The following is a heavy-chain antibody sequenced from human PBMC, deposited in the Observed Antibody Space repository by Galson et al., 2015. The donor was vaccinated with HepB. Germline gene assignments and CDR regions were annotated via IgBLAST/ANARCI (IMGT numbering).Heavy chain of an antibody. CDR2: ISSAGTNQ. Sequence: SLRLSCAASGFTFSSYALHWVRQAPGKGLEWVALISSAGTNQYYADSVKGRFTISRDNSKNTLYLQMSSLRTEDTAVYYCARAAYTSNDKFDPWGQGTLVTVSS. V-gene: IGHV3-30-3*01. CDR1: GFTFSSYA. D-gene: IGHD6-13*01. CDR3: ARAAYTSNDKFDP. J-gene: IGHJ5*02.